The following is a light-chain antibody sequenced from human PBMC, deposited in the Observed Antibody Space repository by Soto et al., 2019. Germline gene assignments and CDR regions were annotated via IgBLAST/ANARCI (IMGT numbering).Light chain of an antibody. V-gene: IGKV1-9*01. Sequence: QLTQSPSSLSASVGDRVTITCRASQDITNYLGWYQQRSGKAPRLLIYAASTLQRGVPSRFSGSGSGTDFTLTISSLQPEDFATYYCQQYDTSPRTFGQGTKVEIK. CDR1: QDITNY. J-gene: IGKJ1*01. CDR2: AAS. CDR3: QQYDTSPRT.